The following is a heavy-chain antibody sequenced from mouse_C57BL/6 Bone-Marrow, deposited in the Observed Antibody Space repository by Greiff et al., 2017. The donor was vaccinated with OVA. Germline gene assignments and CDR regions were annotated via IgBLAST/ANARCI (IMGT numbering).Heavy chain of an antibody. CDR2: IHPTSGST. D-gene: IGHD2-10*02. CDR3: ARSGYDLFDY. V-gene: IGHV1-64*01. Sequence: QVQLQQPGAELVKPGASVKLSCKASGYTFTSYWMHWVKQRPGQGLEWIGMIHPTSGSTNYNEKFKSKATLTVDKSSSTAYMQLSSLTSEASAVYYCARSGYDLFDYWGQGTTLTVSS. J-gene: IGHJ2*01. CDR1: GYTFTSYW.